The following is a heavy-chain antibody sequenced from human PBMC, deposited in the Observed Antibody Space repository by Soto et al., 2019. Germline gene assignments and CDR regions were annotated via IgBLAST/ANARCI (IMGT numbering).Heavy chain of an antibody. CDR1: GYTFTSYG. J-gene: IGHJ6*02. D-gene: IGHD5-12*01. CDR3: AREGWLQHAAYYYYGMDV. V-gene: IGHV1-18*01. CDR2: ISAYNGNT. Sequence: QVQLVQSGAEVKKPGASVKVSCKASGYTFTSYGISWVRQAPGQGLEWMGWISAYNGNTNYAQKLQGRVTMTTDTSSSTAYMELRRLRADDTAVYYCAREGWLQHAAYYYYGMDVWGQGTTVTVSS.